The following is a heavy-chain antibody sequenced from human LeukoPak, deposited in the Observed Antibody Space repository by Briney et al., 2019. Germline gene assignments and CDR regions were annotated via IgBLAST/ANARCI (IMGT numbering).Heavy chain of an antibody. CDR2: INPNSGGT. V-gene: IGHV1-2*02. Sequence: ASVKVSCKASGYTFTGYYMHWVRQAPGQGLEWMGWINPNSGGTNYAQKFQARVTMTRDTSTSTAYMELSRLISDDPAVYYCARRPRGGYSYGLDYWGEGTLVTVSS. D-gene: IGHD5-18*01. J-gene: IGHJ4*02. CDR1: GYTFTGYY. CDR3: ARRPRGGYSYGLDY.